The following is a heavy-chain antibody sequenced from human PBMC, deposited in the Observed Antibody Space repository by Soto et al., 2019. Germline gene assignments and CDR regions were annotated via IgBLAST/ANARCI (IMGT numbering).Heavy chain of an antibody. CDR1: GFTFSSYA. Sequence: GGSLRLSCAASGFTFSSYAMHWVRQAPGKGLEWVAVISYDGRNKYYADSVKGRFTISRDNSKNTLYLQMDSLRAEDTAVYYCARANCSGGSCSEYFQHWGQGTLVTVSS. CDR3: ARANCSGGSCSEYFQH. CDR2: ISYDGRNK. J-gene: IGHJ1*01. V-gene: IGHV3-30*04. D-gene: IGHD2-15*01.